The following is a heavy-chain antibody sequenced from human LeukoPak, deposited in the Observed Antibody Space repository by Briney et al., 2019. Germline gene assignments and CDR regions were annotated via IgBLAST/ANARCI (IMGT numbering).Heavy chain of an antibody. D-gene: IGHD2-2*01. CDR3: ARERGYCSSTSCQRLYYFDY. CDR2: IYYSGST. Sequence: SQTLSLTCTVSGGSISSGGYYWSWIRQHPGKGLEWIGYIYYSGSTYYNPSLKSRVTISVDTSKNQFSLKLSSVTAADTAVYYCARERGYCSSTSCQRLYYFDYWGQGTLVTVSS. J-gene: IGHJ4*02. V-gene: IGHV4-31*03. CDR1: GGSISSGGYY.